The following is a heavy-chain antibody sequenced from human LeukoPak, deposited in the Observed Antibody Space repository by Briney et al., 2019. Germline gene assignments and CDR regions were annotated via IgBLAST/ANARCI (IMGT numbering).Heavy chain of an antibody. J-gene: IGHJ6*03. D-gene: IGHD1-26*01. CDR1: GYSISSGYY. CDR2: IYHSGST. V-gene: IGHV4-38-2*02. CDR3: ARGESGVAFYYYYYYMDV. Sequence: PSETLSLTCTVSGYSISSGYYWGWIRQPPGKGLEWIGSIYHSGSTNYNPSLKSRVTISVDTSKNQFSLKLSSVTAADTAVYYCARGESGVAFYYYYYYMDVWGKGTTVTVSS.